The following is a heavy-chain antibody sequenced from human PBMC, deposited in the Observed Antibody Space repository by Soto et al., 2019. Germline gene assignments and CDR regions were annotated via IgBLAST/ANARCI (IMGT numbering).Heavy chain of an antibody. CDR3: AHRRNWNDHFEY. D-gene: IGHD1-1*01. V-gene: IGHV2-5*01. CDR2: IYWNDDN. J-gene: IGHJ4*02. CDR1: GFSLSTSGVA. Sequence: QITLKESGPTLVKPTQTLTLTCTFAGFSLSTSGVAVGWSRQPPGKALEWLALIYWNDDNRYSPSLKNRLTITKDTSKNQVVLTMTNMDPVDTATYYCAHRRNWNDHFEYWGQGTLVSVSS.